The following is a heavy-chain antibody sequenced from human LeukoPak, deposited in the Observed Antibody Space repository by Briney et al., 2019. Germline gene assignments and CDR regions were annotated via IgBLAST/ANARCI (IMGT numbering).Heavy chain of an antibody. J-gene: IGHJ4*02. CDR2: ISWNSGSI. Sequence: GRSLRLSCAASGFTFDDYAMHWVRQAPGKGLEGVSGISWNSGSIGYADSVKGRFTISRDNAKNSLYLQMNSLRAEDTALYYCAKDISGSYYGPGDYWGQGTLVTVSS. CDR1: GFTFDDYA. CDR3: AKDISGSYYGPGDY. V-gene: IGHV3-9*01. D-gene: IGHD1-26*01.